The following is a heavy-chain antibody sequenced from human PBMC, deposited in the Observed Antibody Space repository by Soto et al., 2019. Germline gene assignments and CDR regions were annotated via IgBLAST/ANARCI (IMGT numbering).Heavy chain of an antibody. CDR2: IWYDGSNK. Sequence: QVQLVESGGGVVQPGRSLRLSCAASGFTFSSYGMHWVRQAPGKGLEWVAVIWYDGSNKYYADSVKGRFTISRDNSKNTLYLQMNSLRAEDTAVYSCARDTRGYWYFDLWGRGTLVTVSS. CDR1: GFTFSSYG. CDR3: ARDTRGYWYFDL. J-gene: IGHJ2*01. V-gene: IGHV3-33*01. D-gene: IGHD3-10*01.